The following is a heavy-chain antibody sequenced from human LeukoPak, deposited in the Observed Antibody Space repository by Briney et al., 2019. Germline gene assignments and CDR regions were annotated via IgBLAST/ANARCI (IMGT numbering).Heavy chain of an antibody. D-gene: IGHD3-3*02. J-gene: IGHJ6*03. Sequence: SETLSLTCTVSGGSISNYYWSWIRXXXXXXLXWXAYIYYSGTTNYNPSLKSRVTISVDTSKNQFSLKVNSVTAADTAVYYCARHSNALSHYMDVWGEGTTVTVSS. CDR1: GGSISNYY. CDR3: ARHSNALSHYMDV. CDR2: IYYSGTT. V-gene: IGHV4-59*08.